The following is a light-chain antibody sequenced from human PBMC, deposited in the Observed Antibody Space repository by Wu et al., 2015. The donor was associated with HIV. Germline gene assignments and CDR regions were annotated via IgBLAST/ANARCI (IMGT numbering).Light chain of an antibody. CDR2: GAS. CDR3: QHYNSQGFT. CDR1: QSVITTY. J-gene: IGKJ3*01. V-gene: IGKV3-20*01. Sequence: EIVLTQSPATLSLSPGERATLSCRASQSVITTYLAWYQQKGGQAPRLLIYGASSRATGIPDRFSGSGSGTDFTLTISRLEPEDFAVYYCQHYNSQGFTFGPGTKVDI.